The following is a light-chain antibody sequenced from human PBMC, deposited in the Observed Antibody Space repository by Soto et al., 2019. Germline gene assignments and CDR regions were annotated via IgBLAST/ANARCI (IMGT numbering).Light chain of an antibody. CDR2: KAY. CDR1: QNINSW. Sequence: IQTTRCPSTLSASVGDMVTMTCGDSQNINSWLAWYQPQPRNAPKLLIHKAYSLQSGVPPRFSGSGSGTEFNLPISSLDPDDSATYYCQQYNGYGRFGQGTKVDIK. V-gene: IGKV1-5*03. J-gene: IGKJ1*01. CDR3: QQYNGYGR.